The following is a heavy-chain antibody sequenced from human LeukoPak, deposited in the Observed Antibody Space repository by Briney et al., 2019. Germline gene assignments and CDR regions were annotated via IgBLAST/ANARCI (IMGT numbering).Heavy chain of an antibody. CDR1: GFVFSNYA. V-gene: IGHV3-64*01. J-gene: IGHJ5*02. CDR2: ITGDGSTP. Sequence: GGSLRLSCATSGFVFSNYAMNWVRQAPGKGLEYVSAITGDGSTPYYANSVKCRFTISRDNSRNTLYLQMGSLRSEDMAVYYCARVGFSGYDSWGQGTLVTVSS. D-gene: IGHD5-12*01. CDR3: ARVGFSGYDS.